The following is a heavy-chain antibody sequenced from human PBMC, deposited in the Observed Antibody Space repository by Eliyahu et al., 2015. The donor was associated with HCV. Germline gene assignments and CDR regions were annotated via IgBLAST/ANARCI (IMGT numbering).Heavy chain of an antibody. CDR1: GGTFSSYA. J-gene: IGHJ3*02. CDR2: IIPIFGTA. D-gene: IGHD3-16*01. CDR3: ARARPSLLSHAHRGRDAFDI. Sequence: EVKKPGSSVKVSCKASGGTFSSYAISWVRQAPGQGLEWMGGIIPIFGTANYAQKFQGRVTITADESTSTAYMELSSLRSEDTAVYYCARARPSLLSHAHRGRDAFDIWGQGTMVTVSS. V-gene: IGHV1-69*01.